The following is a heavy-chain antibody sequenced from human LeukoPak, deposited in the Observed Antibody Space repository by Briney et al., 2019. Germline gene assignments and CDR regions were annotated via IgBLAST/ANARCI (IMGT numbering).Heavy chain of an antibody. Sequence: PGGSLRLSCATSGLTFSSCAMSWVRQAPGKGLEWVSTISGSGGNTYYADSVKGRFTISRDNSENTLYLQMHSPRTEDTALYYCAKGQSSTSSKWFDPWGQGTLVTVSS. CDR2: ISGSGGNT. D-gene: IGHD6-6*01. CDR3: AKGQSSTSSKWFDP. J-gene: IGHJ5*02. V-gene: IGHV3-23*01. CDR1: GLTFSSCA.